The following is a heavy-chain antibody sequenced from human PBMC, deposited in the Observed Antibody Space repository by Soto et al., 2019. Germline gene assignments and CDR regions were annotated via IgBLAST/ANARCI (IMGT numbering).Heavy chain of an antibody. CDR1: GDSVSSDTAA. D-gene: IGHD3-10*01. J-gene: IGHJ6*02. Sequence: SQTLSLTCAISGDSVSSDTAAWIWIRQSPSRGLEWLGRTYYKSKWNNDYALSVKSRITISPDTSQNQFSLDLDSVNPEDTAVYYCVGVTFFRGMDGWGQGTPVTVS. CDR3: VGVTFFRGMDG. CDR2: TYYKSKWNN. V-gene: IGHV6-1*01.